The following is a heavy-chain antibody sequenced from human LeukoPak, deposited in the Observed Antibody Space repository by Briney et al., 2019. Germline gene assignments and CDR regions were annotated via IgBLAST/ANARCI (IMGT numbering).Heavy chain of an antibody. Sequence: SETLSLTCAVYGGSFSGYYWSWIRQPPGKGLEWIGEINHSGSTNYNPSLKSRVTISVDTSKNQFSLKLSSVTAADTAVYYCGRASLGYCSSTSCYANWFDPWGQGTLVTVSS. CDR2: INHSGST. CDR1: GGSFSGYY. V-gene: IGHV4-34*01. J-gene: IGHJ5*02. CDR3: GRASLGYCSSTSCYANWFDP. D-gene: IGHD2-2*01.